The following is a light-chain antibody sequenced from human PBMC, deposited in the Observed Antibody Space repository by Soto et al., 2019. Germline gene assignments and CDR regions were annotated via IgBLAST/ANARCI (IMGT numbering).Light chain of an antibody. V-gene: IGKV1-39*01. CDR3: QQRFTTPLT. CDR1: QSISSY. CDR2: GAY. J-gene: IGKJ4*01. Sequence: DIQMTQSPSSLSASVGDRVTITCRASQSISSYLSWYQHSLGKAPKLLIYGAYNLQSGVPSRFSASGSGTEFTLTISNLHPEDFATYYCQQRFTTPLTFGGGTKVEV.